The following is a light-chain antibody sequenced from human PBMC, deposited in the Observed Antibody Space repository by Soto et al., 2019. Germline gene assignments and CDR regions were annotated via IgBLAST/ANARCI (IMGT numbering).Light chain of an antibody. CDR3: CSYSGSSTIVV. CDR1: SSDVGGYNY. V-gene: IGLV2-14*03. J-gene: IGLJ2*01. CDR2: DVD. Sequence: QSALTQPASVSGSPGQSITISCTGTSSDVGGYNYVSWYQPHPGKAPRLMIVDVDTRPSGVSTRFSGSKSGNTASLTISGLQAEDEADYDCCSYSGSSTIVVFGGGTNLTVL.